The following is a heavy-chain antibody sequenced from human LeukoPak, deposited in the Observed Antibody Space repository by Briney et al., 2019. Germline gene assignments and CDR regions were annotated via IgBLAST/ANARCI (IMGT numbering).Heavy chain of an antibody. CDR3: AKDSIYYDSSGYYVLYY. D-gene: IGHD3-22*01. Sequence: GGSLRLSCAASGFTFSSYAMSWVRQAPGKGLEWVSAISGSGVATYYADSVKGRFTISRDNSKNTLYLQMNSLRAEDTAVYYCAKDSIYYDSSGYYVLYYWGQGTLVTVSS. J-gene: IGHJ4*02. CDR1: GFTFSSYA. CDR2: ISGSGVAT. V-gene: IGHV3-23*01.